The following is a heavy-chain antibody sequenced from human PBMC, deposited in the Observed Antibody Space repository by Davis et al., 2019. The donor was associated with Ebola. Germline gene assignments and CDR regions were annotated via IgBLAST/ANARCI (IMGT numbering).Heavy chain of an antibody. J-gene: IGHJ6*02. D-gene: IGHD3-3*01. CDR2: ISGSGGST. Sequence: GESLKISCAASGFTFSSYAMSWVRQAPGKGLEWVSAISGSGGSTYYADSVKGRFTISRDNAKNSLYLQMNSLRAEDTAVYYCARDTIFGVVKPNYYYYYGMDVWGQGTTVTVSS. V-gene: IGHV3-23*01. CDR3: ARDTIFGVVKPNYYYYYGMDV. CDR1: GFTFSSYA.